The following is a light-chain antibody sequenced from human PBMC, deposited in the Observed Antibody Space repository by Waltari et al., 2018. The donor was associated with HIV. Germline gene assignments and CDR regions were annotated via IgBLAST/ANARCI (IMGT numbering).Light chain of an antibody. J-gene: IGKJ5*01. CDR3: QQYNAYPIT. V-gene: IGKV1-16*01. CDR1: QGITNS. Sequence: DIQMTQPPSSLSASVGDAVTSTCRASQGITNSLAWFQQKPGKAPKSLIYAASSLQGGVPSRFSGSGSGTVFTLTINNLQPEDFATYYCQQYNAYPITFGQGTRLEIK. CDR2: AAS.